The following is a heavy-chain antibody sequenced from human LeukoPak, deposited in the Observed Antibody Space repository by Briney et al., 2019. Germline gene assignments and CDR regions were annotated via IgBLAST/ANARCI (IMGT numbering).Heavy chain of an antibody. CDR1: GYTFTSYG. CDR3: ARDIVVVVAATSNWFDP. J-gene: IGHJ5*02. V-gene: IGHV1-18*01. Sequence: ASVKVSCKASGYTFTSYGISWVRQAPGQGLEGMGWIRAYNGNTNYAQKLQGRVTMTTDTSTSTAYRELSSLRSEDTAVYYCARDIVVVVAATSNWFDPWGQGTLVTVSS. D-gene: IGHD2-15*01. CDR2: IRAYNGNT.